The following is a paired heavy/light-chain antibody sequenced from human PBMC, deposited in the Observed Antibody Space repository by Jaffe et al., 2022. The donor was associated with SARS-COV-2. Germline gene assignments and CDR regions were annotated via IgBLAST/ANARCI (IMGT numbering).Light chain of an antibody. V-gene: IGKV3-15*01. J-gene: IGKJ1*01. CDR1: QSVSSN. CDR2: GAS. Sequence: EIVMTQSPATLSVSPGERATLSCRASQSVSSNLAWYQQKPGQAPRLLIYGASTRATGIPARFSGSGSGTEFTLTISSLQSEDFAVYYCQQYNNWPEWTFGQGTKVEIK. CDR3: QQYNNWPEWT.
Heavy chain of an antibody. J-gene: IGHJ4*02. V-gene: IGHV1-18*01. CDR1: GYTFTSYG. CDR3: AAEGPSDDYGDFSPGY. Sequence: QVQLVQSGAEVKKPGASVKVSCKASGYTFTSYGISWVRQAPGQGLEWMGWISAYNGNTNYAQKLQGRVTMTTDTSTSTAYMELRSLRSDDTAVYYCAAEGPSDDYGDFSPGYWGQGTLVTVSS. D-gene: IGHD4-17*01. CDR2: ISAYNGNT.